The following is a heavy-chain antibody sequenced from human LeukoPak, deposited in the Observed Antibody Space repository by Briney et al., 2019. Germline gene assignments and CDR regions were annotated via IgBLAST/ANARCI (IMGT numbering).Heavy chain of an antibody. D-gene: IGHD3-3*01. CDR3: ARDREIYDFWKGDGNWFDP. Sequence: PSETLSLTCTVSGGSINNYYWSWIRQPAGKGLEWIGRIYTRGSTNYNPSLKSRVIMSVDTSKNQFSLRVTSLSAADTAIYYCARDREIYDFWKGDGNWFDPWGQGTLVTVSS. CDR2: IYTRGST. J-gene: IGHJ5*02. V-gene: IGHV4-4*07. CDR1: GGSINNYY.